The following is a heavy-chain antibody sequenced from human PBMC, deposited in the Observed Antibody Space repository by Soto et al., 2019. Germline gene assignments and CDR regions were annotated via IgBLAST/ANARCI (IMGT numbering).Heavy chain of an antibody. V-gene: IGHV1-3*01. CDR2: INADKGDT. Sequence: QAQLVQSGAEVKKPGASVKVSCKASGYSFTDFAMTWVRLASGQRLEWMGWINADKGDTKYSPKFQGRVTITRDTSATTVSMELRSLRSEDTAVYYCARGPRSGVATIWDYADWFDPWGQGSLVTVST. CDR3: ARGPRSGVATIWDYADWFDP. D-gene: IGHD5-12*01. CDR1: GYSFTDFA. J-gene: IGHJ5*02.